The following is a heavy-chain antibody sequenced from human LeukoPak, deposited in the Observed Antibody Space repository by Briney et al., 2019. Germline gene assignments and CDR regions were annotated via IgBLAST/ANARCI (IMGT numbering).Heavy chain of an antibody. V-gene: IGHV4-38-2*02. CDR1: GYSISSGYY. Sequence: SETLSLTCTVSGYSISSGYYWGWIRQPPGKGLEWIGSIYYSGSTYYNASLKSQVSISIDTSKNRFSLKLTSVTAADTAVYYCARQTGSGLFILPGGQGTLVTVSS. CDR3: ARQTGSGLFILP. CDR2: IYYSGST. J-gene: IGHJ4*02. D-gene: IGHD3/OR15-3a*01.